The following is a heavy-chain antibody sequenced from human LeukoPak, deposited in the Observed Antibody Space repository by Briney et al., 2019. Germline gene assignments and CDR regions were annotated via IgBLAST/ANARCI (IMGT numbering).Heavy chain of an antibody. CDR1: GFTFSSYA. CDR2: ISGSGGST. V-gene: IGHV3-23*01. J-gene: IGHJ3*02. CDR3: AKDSLWFREEVDAFDI. Sequence: PGGSLRLSCADSGFTFSSYAMSWVRQAPGKGLEWVSAISGSGGSTYYADSVKGWFTISRDNSKNTLYLQMNSLRAEDTAVYYCAKDSLWFREEVDAFDIWAQGTIVTVSS. D-gene: IGHD3-10*01.